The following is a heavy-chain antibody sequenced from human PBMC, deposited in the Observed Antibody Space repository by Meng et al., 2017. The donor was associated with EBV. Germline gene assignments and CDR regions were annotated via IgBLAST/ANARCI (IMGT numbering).Heavy chain of an antibody. CDR3: ARGLDYYVS. V-gene: IGHV1-18*01. Sequence: QVQLVRAVAEVTKPGASVKVSCKASGYTFTSYGISWVRPAPGQGLEWRGWISAYNGNTNYAQTLQRRVTMTTDTSTSTAYMELRSLRSDDTAVYYCARGLDYYVSWGQGTLVTVSS. CDR2: ISAYNGNT. J-gene: IGHJ4*02. CDR1: GYTFTSYG.